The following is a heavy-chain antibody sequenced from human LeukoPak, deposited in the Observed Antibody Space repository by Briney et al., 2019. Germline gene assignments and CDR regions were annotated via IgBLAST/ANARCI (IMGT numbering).Heavy chain of an antibody. Sequence: ASVKVSCKASGYTFTSYYMHWVRQAPGQGLEWMGWINPNSGGTNYAQKFQGWVTMTRDTSISTAYMELSRLRSDDTAVYYCARGRYGVVVVAATPELDYWGQGALVTVSS. D-gene: IGHD2-15*01. J-gene: IGHJ4*02. CDR3: ARGRYGVVVVAATPELDY. V-gene: IGHV1-2*04. CDR1: GYTFTSYY. CDR2: INPNSGGT.